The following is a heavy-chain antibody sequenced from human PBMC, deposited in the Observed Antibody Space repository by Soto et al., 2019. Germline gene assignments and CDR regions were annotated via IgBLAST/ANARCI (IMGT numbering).Heavy chain of an antibody. CDR3: ARMNVDSYQFYYAMDV. V-gene: IGHV2-26*01. J-gene: IGHJ6*02. Sequence: QVTLKESGPALVKPTETLTLTCTVSGFSLTTGKMGVSWIRQPPGKALEWLAHIFSDNERYYSTTLQGRLTISKDTSGSQVDLSMTIVDPVDTATYYCARMNVDSYQFYYAMDVWGQGTTVTVSS. CDR2: IFSDNER. CDR1: GFSLTTGKMG. D-gene: IGHD4-17*01.